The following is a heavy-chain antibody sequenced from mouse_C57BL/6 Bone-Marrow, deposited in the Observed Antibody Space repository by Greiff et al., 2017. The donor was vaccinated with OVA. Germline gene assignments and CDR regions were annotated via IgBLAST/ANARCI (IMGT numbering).Heavy chain of an antibody. CDR1: GYSFTDYN. V-gene: IGHV1-39*01. D-gene: IGHD1-1*01. J-gene: IGHJ1*03. CDR3: ACYYGSSYRYFDV. Sequence: VQLKQSGPELVKPGASVKISCKASGYSFTDYNMNWVKQSNGKSLEWIGVINPNYGTTSYNQKFKGKATLTVDQSSSTAYMQLNSLTSEDSAVYYCACYYGSSYRYFDVWGTGTTVTVSA. CDR2: INPNYGTT.